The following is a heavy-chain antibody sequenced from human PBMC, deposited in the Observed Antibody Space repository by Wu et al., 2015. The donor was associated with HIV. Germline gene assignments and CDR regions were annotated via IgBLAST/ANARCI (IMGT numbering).Heavy chain of an antibody. Sequence: QVQLVQSGAEVKKPGSSVKVSCKAPGDTFSNSAIIWVRQAPGQGLEWMGIINPSAYSTVYAQKFQGRVSMTRDTSTSTLYMELSSLRSEDTAVYFCVRATPYSGREYFDSWGQGTLVTVSS. D-gene: IGHD5-12*01. CDR1: GDTFSNSA. V-gene: IGHV1-46*03. J-gene: IGHJ4*02. CDR2: INPSAYST. CDR3: VRATPYSGREYFDS.